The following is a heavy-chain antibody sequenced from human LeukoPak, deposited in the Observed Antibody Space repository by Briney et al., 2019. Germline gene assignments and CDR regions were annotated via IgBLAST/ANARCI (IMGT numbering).Heavy chain of an antibody. V-gene: IGHV4-59*01. Sequence: PSETLSLTCAVYGGSFSGYYWSWIRQPPGKGLEWIGYIYYSGSTNYNPSLKSRVTISVDTSKNQFSLKLSSVTDADTAVYYCARDRYYYDSSGYRFFDYWGQGTLVTVSS. D-gene: IGHD3-22*01. CDR2: IYYSGST. CDR1: GGSFSGYY. CDR3: ARDRYYYDSSGYRFFDY. J-gene: IGHJ4*02.